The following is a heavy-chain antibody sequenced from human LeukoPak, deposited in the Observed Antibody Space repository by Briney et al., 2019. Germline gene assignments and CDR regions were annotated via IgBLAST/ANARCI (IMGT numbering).Heavy chain of an antibody. CDR2: IKQDGSEK. V-gene: IGHV3-7*03. J-gene: IGHJ4*02. D-gene: IGHD3-10*01. CDR1: GFTFSSYW. Sequence: GGSLRLSCAASGFTFSSYWMGWVRQAPGRGRGGVANIKQDGSEKYYVDSVKGRFTISRDNAKNSLYLQMSSLRAEDTAVYYCARYGSGSSYDYWGQGTLVTVSS. CDR3: ARYGSGSSYDY.